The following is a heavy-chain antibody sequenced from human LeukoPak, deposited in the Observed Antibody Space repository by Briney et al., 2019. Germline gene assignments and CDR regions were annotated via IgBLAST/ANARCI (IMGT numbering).Heavy chain of an antibody. V-gene: IGHV7-4-1*02. D-gene: IGHD3-22*01. CDR1: GYICTNYA. CDR2: INTNTGKP. Sequence: ASVRVSCKASGYICTNYAINWVRQAPGQGLEWMGWINTNTGKPTYAQGFTGRFVFSLDTSVSTAYLQISGLKAQDTAFYYCAREEYYDTSASTNFDYWGQGTLVTVSS. CDR3: AREEYYDTSASTNFDY. J-gene: IGHJ4*02.